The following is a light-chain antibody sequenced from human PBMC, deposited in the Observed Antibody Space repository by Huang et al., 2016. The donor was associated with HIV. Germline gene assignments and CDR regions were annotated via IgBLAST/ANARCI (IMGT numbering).Light chain of an antibody. CDR1: QSVSSM. V-gene: IGKV3-15*01. CDR2: GAL. CDR3: QQYIDWPLT. J-gene: IGKJ4*01. Sequence: EIVMTQSPATLSLSPGERATLSCRASQSVSSMLAWYQTKPGQAPSLLIYGALNRATGIPARFSGSVSGTEFTLTISSLQSEDFAVYYCQQYIDWPLTFGGGTKVEIK.